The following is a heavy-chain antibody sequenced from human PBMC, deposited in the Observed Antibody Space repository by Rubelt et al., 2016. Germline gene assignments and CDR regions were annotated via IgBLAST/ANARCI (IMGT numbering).Heavy chain of an antibody. V-gene: IGHV4-39*01. CDR3: AGSNDYDVFDI. Sequence: PSETLSLTCTVSGGSISSSSYYWGWIRQPPGKGLEWIGSIYHSGSTYYNPSLQSRVTISVDTSKNQFSLKLSSVTAADTAVYYCAGSNDYDVFDIWGQGTMVTVSS. J-gene: IGHJ3*02. D-gene: IGHD5-12*01. CDR2: IYHSGST. CDR1: GGSISSSSYY.